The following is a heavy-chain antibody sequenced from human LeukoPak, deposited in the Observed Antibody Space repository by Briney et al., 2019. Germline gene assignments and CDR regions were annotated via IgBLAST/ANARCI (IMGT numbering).Heavy chain of an antibody. CDR3: ARGPIRGGASYFQH. V-gene: IGHV1-69*04. J-gene: IGHJ1*01. CDR1: GGTFSSYA. CDR2: IIPILGIA. Sequence: SVKVSCKASGGTFSSYAISWVRQAPGQGLEWMGRIIPILGIANYAQKFQGRVTITADKSTSTAYMELSSLRSEDTAVYYCARGPIRGGASYFQHWGKGTLVTVSS. D-gene: IGHD3-10*01.